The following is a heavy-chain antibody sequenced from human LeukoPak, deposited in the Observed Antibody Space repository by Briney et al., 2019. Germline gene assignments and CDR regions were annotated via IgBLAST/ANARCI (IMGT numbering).Heavy chain of an antibody. V-gene: IGHV3-30-3*01. CDR2: ISYDGNNK. CDR3: AKDIDIVVVVAALDAFDI. Sequence: GGSLRLSCAASGFTFSTYAIHWVRQAPGKGLEWGAVISYDGNNKYYADSVKGRFTISRDNSKNTLYLQMNSLRAEDTAVYYCAKDIDIVVVVAALDAFDIWGQGTMVTVSS. D-gene: IGHD2-15*01. J-gene: IGHJ3*02. CDR1: GFTFSTYA.